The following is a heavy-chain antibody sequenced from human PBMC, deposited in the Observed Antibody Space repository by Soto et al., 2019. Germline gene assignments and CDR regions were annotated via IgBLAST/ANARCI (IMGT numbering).Heavy chain of an antibody. CDR1: GGSISGYY. V-gene: IGHV4-59*01. J-gene: IGHJ5*02. D-gene: IGHD2-2*01. CDR2: IYYSGST. Sequence: PSETLSRTGTVSGGSISGYYWSWNRQPQGKGMEWIGYIYYSGSTNYNTSLKSRVTISVDTSKNQFSLKLSSVTAADTAVYYCVRDLIIGYCSSTSCNEVFDPWGQGTLVTVS. CDR3: VRDLIIGYCSSTSCNEVFDP.